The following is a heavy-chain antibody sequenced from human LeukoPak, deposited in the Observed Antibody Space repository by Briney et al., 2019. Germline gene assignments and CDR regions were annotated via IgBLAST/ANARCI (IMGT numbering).Heavy chain of an antibody. Sequence: SETLSLTCTVSGGSISSSSYYWGWIRQPPGKGLEWIGSIYYSGSTYYNPSLKSRVTISVDTSKNQFSLKLSSVTAADTAVYYCARGLSAAAGPFDYWGQGTLVTVSS. CDR1: GGSISSSSYY. D-gene: IGHD6-13*01. CDR3: ARGLSAAAGPFDY. CDR2: IYYSGST. J-gene: IGHJ4*02. V-gene: IGHV4-39*07.